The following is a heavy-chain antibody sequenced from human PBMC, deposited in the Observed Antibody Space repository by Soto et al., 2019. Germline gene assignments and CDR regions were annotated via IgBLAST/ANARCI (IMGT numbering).Heavy chain of an antibody. CDR3: ARQALAVAGTIHYFDY. V-gene: IGHV5-51*01. Sequence: PGESLKISCKGSGYSFTSYWIGWVRQMPGKGLEWMGIIYPGDSDTRYSPSFQGQVTISADKSISTAYLQWSSLKASDAAMYYCARQALAVAGTIHYFDYWGQGTLVTVSS. D-gene: IGHD6-19*01. J-gene: IGHJ4*02. CDR1: GYSFTSYW. CDR2: IYPGDSDT.